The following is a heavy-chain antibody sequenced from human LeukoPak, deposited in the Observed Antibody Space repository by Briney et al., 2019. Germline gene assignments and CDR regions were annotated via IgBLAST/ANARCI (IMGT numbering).Heavy chain of an antibody. D-gene: IGHD6-19*01. CDR1: GFTFSSYA. Sequence: PGRSLRLSCAASGFTFSSYAMHWVRQAPGKGLEWVAVISYDGSNKYYADSVKGRFTISRDNSKNTLYLQMNSLRAEDTAVYYCARDPTPAVILYWYFDLWGRGTLVTVSS. CDR3: ARDPTPAVILYWYFDL. V-gene: IGHV3-30*01. J-gene: IGHJ2*01. CDR2: ISYDGSNK.